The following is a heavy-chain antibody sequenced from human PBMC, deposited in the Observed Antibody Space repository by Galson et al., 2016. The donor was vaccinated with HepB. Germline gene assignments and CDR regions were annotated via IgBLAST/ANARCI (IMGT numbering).Heavy chain of an antibody. CDR1: GFTFSTYA. V-gene: IGHV3-23*01. D-gene: IGHD4-23*01. J-gene: IGHJ4*02. CDR2: ISGSAGST. Sequence: SLRLSCAASGFTFSTYAMSWVRQAPGKGLEWVSVISGSAGSTYYADSVRGRFTIPRDNSKNMLYMQVNSLRAEDTAVYYCAKGGLRWYHNFNCWGQGTLVTVSS. CDR3: AKGGLRWYHNFNC.